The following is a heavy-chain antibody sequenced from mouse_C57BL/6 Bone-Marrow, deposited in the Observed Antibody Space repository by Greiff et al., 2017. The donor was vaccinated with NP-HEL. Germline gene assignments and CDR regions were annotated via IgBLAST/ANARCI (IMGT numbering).Heavy chain of an antibody. V-gene: IGHV1-81*01. CDR1: GYTFTSYG. CDR2: IYPRSGNT. CDR3: ARRYGSSYFDDY. J-gene: IGHJ2*01. Sequence: QVQLKESGAELARPGASVKLSCKASGYTFTSYGISWVKQRTGQGLEWIGEIYPRSGNTYYNEKFKGKATLTADKSSSTAYMGLRSLTSEDSAVYFCARRYGSSYFDDYWGQGTTLTVSS. D-gene: IGHD1-1*01.